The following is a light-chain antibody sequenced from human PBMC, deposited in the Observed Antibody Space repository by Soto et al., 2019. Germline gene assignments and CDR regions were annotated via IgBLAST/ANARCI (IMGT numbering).Light chain of an antibody. CDR2: EVS. V-gene: IGLV2-23*02. CDR1: SSDVGSYDL. J-gene: IGLJ1*01. CDR3: CSYAGSSTYV. Sequence: QSVLTQPASVSGSPGQSITISCTGTSSDVGSYDLVSWYQQHPGKAPQLMIYEVSQRPSGVSSRFSGSKSGNTASLTIFGLQAEDETDYYCCSYAGSSTYVFGTGT.